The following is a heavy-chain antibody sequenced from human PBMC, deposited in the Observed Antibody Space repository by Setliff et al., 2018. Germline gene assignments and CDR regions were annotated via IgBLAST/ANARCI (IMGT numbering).Heavy chain of an antibody. V-gene: IGHV1-69*10. CDR1: GGTFSKYG. CDR2: IVPIVGIT. Sequence: SVKVSCKTSGGTFSKYGISWVRQAPGQGFEWMGGIVPIVGITNYAQNFQGRVTITADESTSTAYMELSSLMSEDTAVYYCASHVVVISRGRMALYGMDVWGQGTTVTVSS. CDR3: ASHVVVISRGRMALYGMDV. D-gene: IGHD3-22*01. J-gene: IGHJ6*02.